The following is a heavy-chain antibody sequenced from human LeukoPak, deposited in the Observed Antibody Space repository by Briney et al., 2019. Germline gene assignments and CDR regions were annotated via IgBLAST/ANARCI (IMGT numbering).Heavy chain of an antibody. CDR2: MNPNSGNT. Sequence: ASVKVSCKASGYTFTSYDINWVRQATGQGLEWMGWMNPNSGNTGYAQKLKGRFTMTRNTSISTAYMELSRLRSDDTAVYYCARGIAELRSAFDSWGQGTMVTVSS. CDR1: GYTFTSYD. J-gene: IGHJ3*02. CDR3: ARGIAELRSAFDS. V-gene: IGHV1-8*01. D-gene: IGHD4-17*01.